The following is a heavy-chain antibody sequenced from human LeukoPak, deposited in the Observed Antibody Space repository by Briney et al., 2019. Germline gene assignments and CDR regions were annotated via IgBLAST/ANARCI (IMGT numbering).Heavy chain of an antibody. Sequence: GGSLRLSCAASGFTSSSYAMSWVRQAPGKGLEWVSAMSGSGGSTYYADSVKGRFTISRDNSKNTLYLQMNSLRAEDTAVYYCGIAAAGTTLHYYYGMDVWGQGTTVTVSS. CDR3: GIAAAGTTLHYYYGMDV. CDR2: MSGSGGST. J-gene: IGHJ6*02. D-gene: IGHD6-13*01. V-gene: IGHV3-23*01. CDR1: GFTSSSYA.